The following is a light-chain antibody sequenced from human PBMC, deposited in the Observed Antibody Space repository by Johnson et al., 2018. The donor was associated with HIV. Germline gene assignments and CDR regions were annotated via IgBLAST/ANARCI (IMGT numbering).Light chain of an antibody. CDR1: SSNIGNNY. V-gene: IGLV1-51*02. Sequence: QSVLTQPPSVSAAPGQKVTISCSGSSSNIGNNYVSWYQQLPGTAPKLLIYENNKRPSGIADRFSGSKSGTSATLAITGLQTGAEADYYCGTWDSILSTGVGDSYVFGTGTKVTVL. CDR3: GTWDSILSTGVGDSYV. CDR2: ENN. J-gene: IGLJ1*01.